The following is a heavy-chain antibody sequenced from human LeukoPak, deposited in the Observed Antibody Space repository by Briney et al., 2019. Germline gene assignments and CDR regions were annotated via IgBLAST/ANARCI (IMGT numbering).Heavy chain of an antibody. J-gene: IGHJ6*02. CDR2: ISGSGGST. D-gene: IGHD2-21*01. V-gene: IGHV3-23*01. Sequence: PGGSLRLSCAASGFTFSSYAMSWVRQAPGNGLEWVSAISGSGGSTYYADSVKGRFTISRDNSKNTLYLQMNSLRAEDTAVYYCAKSMLPFHAMDVWGQGTTVTVSS. CDR3: AKSMLPFHAMDV. CDR1: GFTFSSYA.